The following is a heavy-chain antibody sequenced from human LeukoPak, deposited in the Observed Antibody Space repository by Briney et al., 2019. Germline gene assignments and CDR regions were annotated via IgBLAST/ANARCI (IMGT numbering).Heavy chain of an antibody. CDR1: GYTFTHHG. D-gene: IGHD5-12*01. Sequence: ASVNVSCKASGYTFTHHGISWVRQAPGQGLEWMGWISCYNGDTMYAQNVQGRVTLSTDTSTNTAYIELRSLSSDDTAMYYCARDPSNSAGYHAHFDSWGQGTLVTVSS. CDR3: ARDPSNSAGYHAHFDS. CDR2: ISCYNGDT. J-gene: IGHJ4*02. V-gene: IGHV1-18*04.